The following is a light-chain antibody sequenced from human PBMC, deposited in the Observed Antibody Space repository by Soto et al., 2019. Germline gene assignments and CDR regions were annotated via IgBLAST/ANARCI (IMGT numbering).Light chain of an antibody. Sequence: AIQVTQSPSSLSASVGDRVTITCRASQDIRGALAWYQQKPGKPPRLLIYDVSTLESGAPSRFSGSSSGTEFTLTISSLQSEDFVTYLCQQFNSYPITFGHGTRLEIK. CDR2: DVS. J-gene: IGKJ5*01. V-gene: IGKV1-13*02. CDR1: QDIRGA. CDR3: QQFNSYPIT.